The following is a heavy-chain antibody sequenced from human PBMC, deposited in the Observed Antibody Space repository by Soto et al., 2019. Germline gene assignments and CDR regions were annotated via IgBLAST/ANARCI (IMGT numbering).Heavy chain of an antibody. CDR1: GGSISSSSYY. V-gene: IGHV4-39*01. CDR3: ARQTGDGGNWFDP. Sequence: SETLSLTCTVSGGSISSSSYYWGWIRQPPGKGLEWIGSIYYSGSTYYNPSLKSRVTISVDTSKNQFSLKLSSVTAADTAVYYCARQTGDGGNWFDPWGQGTLVTVSS. D-gene: IGHD7-27*01. J-gene: IGHJ5*02. CDR2: IYYSGST.